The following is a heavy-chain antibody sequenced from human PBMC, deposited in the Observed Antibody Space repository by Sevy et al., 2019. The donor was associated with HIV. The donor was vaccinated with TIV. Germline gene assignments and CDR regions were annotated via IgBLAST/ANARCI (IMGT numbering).Heavy chain of an antibody. V-gene: IGHV3-21*01. D-gene: IGHD3-22*01. CDR1: GFTFSNYD. Sequence: GGSLRLSCAASGFTFSNYDTNWVRQAPGKGLEWVSYISSGSSYIYYADSLKGRVTISRDNANNSLFLQLNSLRAEDTAVYYCARALDYYDTGGLYYWGQGALVTVSS. J-gene: IGHJ4*02. CDR2: ISSGSSYI. CDR3: ARALDYYDTGGLYY.